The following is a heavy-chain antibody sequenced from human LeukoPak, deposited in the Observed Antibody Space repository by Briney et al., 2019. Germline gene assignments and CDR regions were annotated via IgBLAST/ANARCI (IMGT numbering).Heavy chain of an antibody. Sequence: ASVKVSCKASGYTFTSYTMHWVRQAPGQGLEWMGWINPNSGGTNYAQKFQGRVTMTRDTSISTAYMELSRLRSDDTAVYYCARDRRPKTRNGYNLGPDYWGQGTLVTVSS. V-gene: IGHV1-2*02. CDR2: INPNSGGT. CDR3: ARDRRPKTRNGYNLGPDY. CDR1: GYTFTSYT. J-gene: IGHJ4*02. D-gene: IGHD5-24*01.